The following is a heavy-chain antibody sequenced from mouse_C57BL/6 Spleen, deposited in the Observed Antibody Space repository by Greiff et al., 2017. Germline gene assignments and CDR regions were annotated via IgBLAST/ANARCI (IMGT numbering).Heavy chain of an antibody. V-gene: IGHV1-82*01. Sequence: QVQLQQSGPELVKPGASVKISCKASGYAFSSSWMNWVKQRPGKGLEWIGRSYPGDGDTNYNGKFKGKATLTADKSSSTAYMQLSSLTSEDSAVYFCARSDGLYYYAMDYWGQGTSVTVSS. CDR3: ARSDGLYYYAMDY. D-gene: IGHD2-3*01. J-gene: IGHJ4*01. CDR1: GYAFSSSW. CDR2: SYPGDGDT.